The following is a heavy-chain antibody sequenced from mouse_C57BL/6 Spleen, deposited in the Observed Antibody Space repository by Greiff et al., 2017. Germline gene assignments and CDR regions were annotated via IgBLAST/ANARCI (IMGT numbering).Heavy chain of an antibody. D-gene: IGHD1-1*01. J-gene: IGHJ1*03. CDR3: ARSGIYYYGSSGDFDV. Sequence: QVQLQQSGAELARPGASVKLSCKASGYTFTSYGISWVKQRTGQGLEWIGEIYPRSGNTYYNEKFKGKATLTADKSSSTAYMELRSLTSEYSAVYFCARSGIYYYGSSGDFDVWGTGTTVTVSS. V-gene: IGHV1-81*01. CDR2: IYPRSGNT. CDR1: GYTFTSYG.